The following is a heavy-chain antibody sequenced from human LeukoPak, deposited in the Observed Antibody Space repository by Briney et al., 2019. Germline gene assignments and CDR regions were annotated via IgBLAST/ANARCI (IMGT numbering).Heavy chain of an antibody. CDR1: GFTFSNYA. J-gene: IGHJ5*02. Sequence: PGGSLRLSCAASGFTFSNYALSWVRQAPGKGLEWVSTISGSGISTYYADSVKGRFTISRDNSKSTLYLQMNSLRAEDTAVYYCAIQAPIAVEPWGQGTLVTVSS. V-gene: IGHV3-23*01. CDR3: AIQAPIAVEP. CDR2: ISGSGIST. D-gene: IGHD6-19*01.